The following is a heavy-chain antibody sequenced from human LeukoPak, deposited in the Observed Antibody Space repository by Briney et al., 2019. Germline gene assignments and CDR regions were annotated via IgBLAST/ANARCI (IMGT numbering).Heavy chain of an antibody. J-gene: IGHJ4*02. Sequence: GESLKISYKGSRYSFTSYWIGWVRPVPGKGLEWRGIIYPGDSDTRYSPSFQGQVTISADKSISTAYLQWGSLKASDTAMYYCARPHDYGGPFDYWGQGTLVTVSS. CDR2: IYPGDSDT. CDR1: RYSFTSYW. V-gene: IGHV5-51*01. D-gene: IGHD4-23*01. CDR3: ARPHDYGGPFDY.